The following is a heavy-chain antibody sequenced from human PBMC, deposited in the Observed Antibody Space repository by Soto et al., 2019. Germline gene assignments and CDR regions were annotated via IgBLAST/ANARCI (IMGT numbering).Heavy chain of an antibody. CDR2: ISAYDGQT. CDR3: ARVWYYDSSGYYAFDY. Sequence: ASVKVSCKASGDSFSNYGFSWVRQAPGQGLEWMGWISAYDGQTNYTKKFQSRVTMTTDTSSSTAYMELRSLRSDDTAVYYCARVWYYDSSGYYAFDYWGLGTLVTVSS. CDR1: GDSFSNYG. D-gene: IGHD3-22*01. J-gene: IGHJ4*02. V-gene: IGHV1-18*01.